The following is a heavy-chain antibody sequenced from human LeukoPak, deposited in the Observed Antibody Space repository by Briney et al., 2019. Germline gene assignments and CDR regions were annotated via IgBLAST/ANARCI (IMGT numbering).Heavy chain of an antibody. J-gene: IGHJ4*02. Sequence: GGSLRLSCTASGFTFGDYAMSWVRQAPGKGLEWVAVISYDGSNKYYADSVKGRFTISRDNAKNSLYLQMNSLRAEDTAVYYCARGYSSGWYGLADYWGQGALVTVSS. CDR2: ISYDGSNK. V-gene: IGHV3-30-3*01. CDR1: GFTFGDYA. D-gene: IGHD6-19*01. CDR3: ARGYSSGWYGLADY.